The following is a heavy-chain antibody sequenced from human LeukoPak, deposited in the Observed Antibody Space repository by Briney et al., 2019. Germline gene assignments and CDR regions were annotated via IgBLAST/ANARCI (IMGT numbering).Heavy chain of an antibody. D-gene: IGHD2-2*01. J-gene: IGHJ6*03. CDR1: GFTFDDHT. CDR2: ISWDGGTR. Sequence: PGGSLRLSCAASGFTFDDHTMHWVRHAPGKGLEWVSHISWDGGTRYYADSVKGRFTISRDNSKNSLYLQMNSLRTEDTALYYCAKEGSTGDFYMDVWGKGTTVTVSS. CDR3: AKEGSTGDFYMDV. V-gene: IGHV3-43*01.